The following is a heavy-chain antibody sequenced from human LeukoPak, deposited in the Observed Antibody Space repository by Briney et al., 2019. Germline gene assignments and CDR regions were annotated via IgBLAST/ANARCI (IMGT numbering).Heavy chain of an antibody. CDR1: GYTFTAYY. V-gene: IGHV1-2*06. CDR3: ARDEDVGDCTTTSCGWFDP. CDR2: IHPNSGAT. D-gene: IGHD2-2*01. J-gene: IGHJ5*02. Sequence: GASVKVSCKASGYTFTAYYMNWVRQAPGQGLEWMGRIHPNSGATNYAQKFQGRVTMTRDTAISTAYLELSRLRSDDTAVYFCARDEDVGDCTTTSCGWFDPWGQGTLVTVSS.